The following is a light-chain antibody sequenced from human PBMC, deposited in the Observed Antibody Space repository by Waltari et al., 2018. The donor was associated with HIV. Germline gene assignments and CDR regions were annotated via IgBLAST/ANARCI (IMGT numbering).Light chain of an antibody. CDR3: SSYTSSSTVV. CDR2: EVS. V-gene: IGLV2-18*02. J-gene: IGLJ2*01. CDR1: SSHFVSYNR. Sequence: QSALTQPPSVSGSPGPSVTIPSTRTSSHFVSYNRVPWYQQPPGTAPKHMIYEVSKRPSGVPDRFSVSKSGNTASLTISGLQAEDEADYYCSSYTSSSTVVFGGGTKLTVL.